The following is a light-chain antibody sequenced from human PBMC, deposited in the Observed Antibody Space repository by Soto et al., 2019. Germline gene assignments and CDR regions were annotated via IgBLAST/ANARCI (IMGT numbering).Light chain of an antibody. Sequence: DIVMTQSPLSLPVTPGEPASISCRSSQSLLHSNGYNYLDWYLQKPGQSPQLLIYSGSNRASGVPDRFSGSGSGTDFTLKISRVEAEDVVTYSCMQAVQTPRTFGPGTKLEIK. CDR2: SGS. CDR3: MQAVQTPRT. CDR1: QSLLHSNGYNY. J-gene: IGKJ2*01. V-gene: IGKV2-28*01.